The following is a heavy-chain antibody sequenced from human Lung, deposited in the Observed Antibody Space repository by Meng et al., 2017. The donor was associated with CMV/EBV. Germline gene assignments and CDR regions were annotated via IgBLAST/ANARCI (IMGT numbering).Heavy chain of an antibody. CDR2: FVNYVDT. Sequence: QVPLLQSGPGMKKPGASVSVSCKASCYTFGSYGICWVRQAPGQGLEWMGWFVNYVDTYPAPKFQGRVTMTTDTHTNTAFMELRSLTSDDTAVYYCASGTPGRSYCDYWGQGTLVTVSS. V-gene: IGHV1-18*01. CDR3: ASGTPGRSYCDY. D-gene: IGHD2-15*01. J-gene: IGHJ4*02. CDR1: CYTFGSYG.